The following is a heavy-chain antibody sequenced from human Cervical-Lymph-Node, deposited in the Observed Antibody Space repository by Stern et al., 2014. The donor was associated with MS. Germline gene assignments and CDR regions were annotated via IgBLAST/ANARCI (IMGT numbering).Heavy chain of an antibody. CDR2: INTNTWNP. CDR3: ARGLIPAAIMDL. Sequence: QDQLVQSGSGLKKPGASVKLSCQASGYTLTMNPLNWVRQAPGQGLEWMGWINTNTWNPTYSQAFTGRFVFSLDTSVSTAYLQISSLKAEDTAVYYCARGLIPAAIMDLWGQGTLVTVSS. J-gene: IGHJ5*02. D-gene: IGHD2-2*02. CDR1: GYTLTMNP. V-gene: IGHV7-4-1*02.